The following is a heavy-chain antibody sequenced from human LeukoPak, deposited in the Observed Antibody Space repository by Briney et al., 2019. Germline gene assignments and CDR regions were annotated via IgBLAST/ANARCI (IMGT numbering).Heavy chain of an antibody. CDR2: IYSGGST. D-gene: IGHD3-3*01. J-gene: IGHJ6*02. Sequence: PGGSLRLSCAASGFTVSSNYMSWVRQAPGKGLEWASVIYSGGSTYYADSVKGRFTISRDNSKNTLYLQMNSLRAEATAVYYCASEGGVVIMDMDVWGQGTTVTVSS. V-gene: IGHV3-66*02. CDR3: ASEGGVVIMDMDV. CDR1: GFTVSSNY.